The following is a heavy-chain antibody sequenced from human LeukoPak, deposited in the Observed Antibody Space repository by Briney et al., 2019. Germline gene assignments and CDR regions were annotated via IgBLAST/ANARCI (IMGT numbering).Heavy chain of an antibody. CDR3: AKATYYDFWSGYPTDAFDI. D-gene: IGHD3-3*01. J-gene: IGHJ3*02. CDR1: GFTFSSYA. Sequence: GGSLRLSCAASGFTFSSYAMSWVRQAPGKGLEWVSAISGSGGSTYYADSVKGRFTISRDNSKNTLYLQMNSLRAEDTAVYYCAKATYYDFWSGYPTDAFDIWGQGTMVTVSS. CDR2: ISGSGGST. V-gene: IGHV3-23*01.